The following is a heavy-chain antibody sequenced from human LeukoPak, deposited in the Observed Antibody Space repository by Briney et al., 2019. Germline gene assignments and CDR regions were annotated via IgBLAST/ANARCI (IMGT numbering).Heavy chain of an antibody. J-gene: IGHJ6*02. V-gene: IGHV4-59*01. CDR3: ARVGTMVRGTRYGMDV. D-gene: IGHD3-10*01. CDR2: IYYSGST. Sequence: SETLSLTCTVSGGSISSYYWSWIRQPPGKGLEWIGYIYYSGSTNYNPSLKSRVTISVDTSKNQFSLKLSPVTAADTAVYYCARVGTMVRGTRYGMDVWGQGTTVTVSS. CDR1: GGSISSYY.